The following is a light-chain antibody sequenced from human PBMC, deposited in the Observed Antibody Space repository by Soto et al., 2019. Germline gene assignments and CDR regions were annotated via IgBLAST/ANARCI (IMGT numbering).Light chain of an antibody. CDR1: QSLLFSTRNMNY. CDR2: WAS. J-gene: IGKJ4*01. CDR3: QQYYSTPLT. Sequence: DIVMTQSPDSLAVSLGEEATINCKSSQSLLFSTRNMNYLAWYQQKPGQPPKLLIYWASTRESGVPERFSGSGSATDFTLTISSLQAEDLAVYYCQQYYSTPLTFGGGTKVEIK. V-gene: IGKV4-1*01.